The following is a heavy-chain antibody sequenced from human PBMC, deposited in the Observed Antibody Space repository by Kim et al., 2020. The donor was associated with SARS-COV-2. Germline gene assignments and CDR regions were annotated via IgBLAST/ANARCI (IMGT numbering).Heavy chain of an antibody. CDR3: VSGTLPSLLWFGGLFRPFVYYYYGMDV. D-gene: IGHD3-10*01. J-gene: IGHJ6*02. Sequence: GGSLRLSCAASGFTFSDYYMSWIRQAPGKGLEWVSYISSSGSTIYYADSVKGRFTISRDNAKNSLYLQMNSLRAEDTAVYYCVSGTLPSLLWFGGLFRPFVYYYYGMDVWGQGTTVTVSS. CDR2: ISSSGSTI. V-gene: IGHV3-11*01. CDR1: GFTFSDYY.